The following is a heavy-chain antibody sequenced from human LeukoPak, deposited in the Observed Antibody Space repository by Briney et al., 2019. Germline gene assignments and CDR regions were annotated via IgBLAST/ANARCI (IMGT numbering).Heavy chain of an antibody. J-gene: IGHJ4*02. Sequence: ASVKISCKVSGYTFTDYYMHWVQQAPGKGLEWMGLVDPEDGETIYAEKFQGRVTITADTSTDTAYMELSSLRSEGTAVYYCATATGAMVADFDYWGQGTLVTVSS. CDR2: VDPEDGET. V-gene: IGHV1-69-2*01. D-gene: IGHD3-10*01. CDR3: ATATGAMVADFDY. CDR1: GYTFTDYY.